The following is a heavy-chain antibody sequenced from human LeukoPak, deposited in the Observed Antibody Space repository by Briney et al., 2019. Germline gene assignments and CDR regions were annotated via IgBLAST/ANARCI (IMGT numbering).Heavy chain of an antibody. J-gene: IGHJ4*02. Sequence: SETLSLTCAVSGGSISPYYWSWIRQPPDKGLEWIGYIYYSGSTNYNPSLKSRVTISVDTSKNQFSLKLSSVTAADTAVYYCARYYDSSGYYFDYWGQGTLVTVSS. CDR1: GGSISPYY. CDR3: ARYYDSSGYYFDY. D-gene: IGHD3-22*01. CDR2: IYYSGST. V-gene: IGHV4-59*01.